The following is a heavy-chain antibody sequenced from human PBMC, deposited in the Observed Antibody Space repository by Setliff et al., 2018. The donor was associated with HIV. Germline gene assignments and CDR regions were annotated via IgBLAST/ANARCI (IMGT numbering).Heavy chain of an antibody. J-gene: IGHJ3*02. Sequence: GSVKVSCAASGFTFNSFWMTWVRQAPGTGLEYVAGLRRDGSEKLYADSVKGRFSISRDNAKNSVFLQMSSLRTEDTAVYFCARDPAFGAFDIWGKGTMVTVSS. V-gene: IGHV3-7*04. CDR2: LRRDGSEK. CDR1: GFTFNSFW. D-gene: IGHD3-10*01. CDR3: ARDPAFGAFDI.